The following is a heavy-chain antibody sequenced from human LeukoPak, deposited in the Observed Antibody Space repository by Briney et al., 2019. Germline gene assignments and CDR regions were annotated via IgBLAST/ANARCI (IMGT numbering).Heavy chain of an antibody. V-gene: IGHV1-18*01. D-gene: IGHD3-10*01. CDR2: ISAYNGNT. J-gene: IGHJ6*02. Sequence: ASVKVSCKASGYTFTSYGISWVRQAPGQGLEWMGWISAYNGNTNYAQKLQGRVTMTTDTSTSTAYMELRSLRSDDTAVYYCARRGYYYGSGSYFGMDVWGQGTTVTVSS. CDR3: ARRGYYYGSGSYFGMDV. CDR1: GYTFTSYG.